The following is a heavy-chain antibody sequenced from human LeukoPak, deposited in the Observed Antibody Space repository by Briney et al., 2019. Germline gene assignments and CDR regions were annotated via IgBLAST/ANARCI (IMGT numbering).Heavy chain of an antibody. D-gene: IGHD6-13*01. J-gene: IGHJ4*02. V-gene: IGHV3-23*01. CDR2: TGGSGGSP. Sequence: GGSLRLSCAASGFTFGSYGMSWVRQAPGRGLEWVSATGGSGGSPYYADSVKGRFTVSRDNSRNTLYLQMSTLRADDTAVYYCAKGDQGNSRHYFDYWGQGTLVTVSS. CDR3: AKGDQGNSRHYFDY. CDR1: GFTFGSYG.